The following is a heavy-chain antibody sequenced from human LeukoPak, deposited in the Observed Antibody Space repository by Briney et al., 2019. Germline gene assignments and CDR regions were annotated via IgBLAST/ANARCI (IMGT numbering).Heavy chain of an antibody. CDR2: ISTTGTT. D-gene: IGHD3-16*01. J-gene: IGHJ4*02. V-gene: IGHV4-4*07. CDR1: AFSINSYY. Sequence: SETLSLTCTVYAFSINSYYWSWLRQPAGKGLKWLGRISTTGTTNYNTSLNSRVTMAVDTSKNQFYLKLSSVTAADTAVYYCARESSGATAVWGRDFDYWGQGTLVTVSS. CDR3: ARESSGATAVWGRDFDY.